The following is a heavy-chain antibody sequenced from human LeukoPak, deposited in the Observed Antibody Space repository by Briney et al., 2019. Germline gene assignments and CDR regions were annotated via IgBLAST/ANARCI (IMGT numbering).Heavy chain of an antibody. V-gene: IGHV3-23*01. D-gene: IGHD3-10*01. CDR2: ISGSGGDT. CDR3: AKAVWVGEFDYYFFGLDV. J-gene: IGHJ6*02. CDR1: GFTFSSYA. Sequence: PGGSLRLSCAAFGFTFSSYAMGWVRQAPGKGLEWVSAISGSGGDTYYADSVKGRFTFSRDNSKNTLYLQMNSLRPEDTALYYCAKAVWVGEFDYYFFGLDVWGQGTTVTVSS.